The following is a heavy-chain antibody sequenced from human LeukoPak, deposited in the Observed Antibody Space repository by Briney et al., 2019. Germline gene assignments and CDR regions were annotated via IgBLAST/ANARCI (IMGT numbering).Heavy chain of an antibody. CDR3: AGGPGFLIDC. CDR1: GFTFSSYA. J-gene: IGHJ4*02. D-gene: IGHD3-3*01. Sequence: QPGGSLRLSCEASGFTFSSYAMSWVRQAPGKGLEWVANIKQDGSEKHYVDSVKGRLTISRDNAKNLLYLQMNSLRVEDTAVYYCAGGPGFLIDCWGQGTLVTVSS. CDR2: IKQDGSEK. V-gene: IGHV3-7*01.